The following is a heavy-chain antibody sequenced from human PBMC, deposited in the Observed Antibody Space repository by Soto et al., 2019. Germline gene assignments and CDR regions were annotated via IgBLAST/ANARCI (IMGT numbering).Heavy chain of an antibody. J-gene: IGHJ6*02. CDR2: ISYDGSNK. CDR3: ASAVWVNGMDG. V-gene: IGHV3-30-3*01. D-gene: IGHD6-19*01. Sequence: QVQLVESGGGVVQPGRSLRLSCAASGFTFSSYAMHWVRQAPGKGLEWVAVISYDGSNKYYADSVKGRFTISRDNSKNTLYLQMNSLRAEDTAVYYCASAVWVNGMDGWGQGTTVTVSS. CDR1: GFTFSSYA.